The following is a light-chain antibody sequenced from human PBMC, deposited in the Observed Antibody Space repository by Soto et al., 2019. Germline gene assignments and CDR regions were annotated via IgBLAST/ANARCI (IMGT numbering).Light chain of an antibody. V-gene: IGKV4-1*01. CDR2: WAS. J-gene: IGKJ2*01. CDR3: QQYYRTPYT. Sequence: DIVMTQSPDSLAVSLGETATINCKSIQRGLYSSNNKTYLAWYQQKPGQPPKLLIYWASTRESGVPDRFSGSGSGTDFTLTISSLHAEDVAVYYCQQYYRTPYTFGQGTKLEIK. CDR1: QRGLYSSNNKTY.